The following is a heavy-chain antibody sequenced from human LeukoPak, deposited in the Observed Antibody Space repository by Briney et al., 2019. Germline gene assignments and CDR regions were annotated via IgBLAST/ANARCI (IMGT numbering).Heavy chain of an antibody. D-gene: IGHD3-22*01. V-gene: IGHV1-2*02. J-gene: IGHJ4*02. Sequence: ASVKVSCKASGYTFTGYYMHWVRQAPGQGLEWMGWINPNSGGTNYAQKFQGRVTMTRDTSISTAYMELSRLRSDDTAVYYCASPLSYYDSGGYDYWGQGTLVTVSS. CDR3: ASPLSYYDSGGYDY. CDR2: INPNSGGT. CDR1: GYTFTGYY.